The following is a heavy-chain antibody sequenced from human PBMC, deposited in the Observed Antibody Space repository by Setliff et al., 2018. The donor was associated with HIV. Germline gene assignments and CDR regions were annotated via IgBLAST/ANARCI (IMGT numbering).Heavy chain of an antibody. CDR3: ARPRVFDSFDV. J-gene: IGHJ3*01. V-gene: IGHV1-2*06. CDR1: GYTFTSDY. CDR2: ISPNNGAA. Sequence: ASVKVSCKASGYTFTSDYMHWVRQAPGQGLEWIGRISPNNGAAEYAPKFQGRVIMTLDTSISTAYLEIPRLTSDDAAVYYCARPRVFDSFDVWGQGTMVTVSS.